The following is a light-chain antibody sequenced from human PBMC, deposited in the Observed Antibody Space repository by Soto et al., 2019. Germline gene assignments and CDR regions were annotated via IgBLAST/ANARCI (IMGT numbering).Light chain of an antibody. CDR3: SSYTSSSTRV. J-gene: IGLJ2*01. CDR1: SSDLGAYNY. V-gene: IGLV2-14*01. CDR2: DVS. Sequence: QSALTQPASVSGSPGQSITISCTGTSSDLGAYNYVSWYQQHPGKAPKLMIYDVSNRPSGVSNRFSGSKSGNTASLTISGLQAEDEAAYYCSSYTSSSTRVFGGGTKLTVL.